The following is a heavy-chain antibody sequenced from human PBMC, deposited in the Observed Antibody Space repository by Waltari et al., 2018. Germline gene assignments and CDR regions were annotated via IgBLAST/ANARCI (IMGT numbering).Heavy chain of an antibody. J-gene: IGHJ4*02. CDR3: ARWDSPGRYFGD. Sequence: QVQLQESGPGLVQPSATLSLTRGVSGGTINNYFGNWIRQPPGKCLQWIGYIRHTGNTKCNTSLKSRVTMAVDTYKSQFSLRLTSVSATDTAVYFCARWDSPGRYFGDWGQGTPVTVSS. D-gene: IGHD1-20*01. V-gene: IGHV4-59*08. CDR1: GGTINNYF. CDR2: IRHTGNT.